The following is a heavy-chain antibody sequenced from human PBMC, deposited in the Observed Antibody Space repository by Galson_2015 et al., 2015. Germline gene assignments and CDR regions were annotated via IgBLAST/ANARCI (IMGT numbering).Heavy chain of an antibody. V-gene: IGHV4-61*01. Sequence: SETLSLTCTVSGDSVSGGTYYWSWIRQPPGKGLEWIGNIYYTGNTKYNPSLKSRVTISLDTSKNQFSLKLTPVTAADTAVYYCARETAHSSDGDFSYYDMDVWGQGTTVTVSS. CDR3: ARETAHSSDGDFSYYDMDV. D-gene: IGHD3-22*01. CDR2: IYYTGNT. J-gene: IGHJ6*02. CDR1: GDSVSGGTYY.